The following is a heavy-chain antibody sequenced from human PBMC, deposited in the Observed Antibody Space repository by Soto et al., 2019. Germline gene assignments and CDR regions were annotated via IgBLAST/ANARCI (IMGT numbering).Heavy chain of an antibody. D-gene: IGHD3-22*01. Sequence: PGGSLRLSCAASGFTFSSYGMHWVRQAPGKGLEWVAVISYDGSNKYYADSVKGRFTISRDNSKNTLYLQMNSLRAEDTAVYYCAKLGFYDSSGYYRHFDYWGQGTLVTVSS. CDR1: GFTFSSYG. J-gene: IGHJ4*02. CDR3: AKLGFYDSSGYYRHFDY. V-gene: IGHV3-30*18. CDR2: ISYDGSNK.